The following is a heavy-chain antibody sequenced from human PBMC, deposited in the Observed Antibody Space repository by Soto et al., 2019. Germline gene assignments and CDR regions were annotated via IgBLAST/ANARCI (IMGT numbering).Heavy chain of an antibody. CDR3: ARDQASGSPYYYGMDV. CDR2: IIPILGIA. J-gene: IGHJ6*02. D-gene: IGHD3-10*01. V-gene: IGHV1-69*04. CDR1: GGTFSSYT. Sequence: GASVKVSCKASGGTFSSYTISWVRQAPGQGLEWMGRIIPILGIANYAQKFQGRVTITADKSTSTAYMELSSLRSEDTAVYYCARDQASGSPYYYGMDVWGQGTTVTVSS.